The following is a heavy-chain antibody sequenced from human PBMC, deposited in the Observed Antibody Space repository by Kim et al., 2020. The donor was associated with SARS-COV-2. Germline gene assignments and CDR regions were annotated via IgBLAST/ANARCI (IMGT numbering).Heavy chain of an antibody. CDR2: INPNSGGT. V-gene: IGHV1-2*02. CDR1: GYTFTGYY. D-gene: IGHD6-13*01. J-gene: IGHJ6*02. Sequence: ASVKVSCKASGYTFTGYYMHWVRQAPGQGLEWMGWINPNSGGTNYAQKFQGRVTMTRDTSISPAYMELSRLRSDDTAVYYCAGGILNPYYYYGMDVWGQGTTVTVSS. CDR3: AGGILNPYYYYGMDV.